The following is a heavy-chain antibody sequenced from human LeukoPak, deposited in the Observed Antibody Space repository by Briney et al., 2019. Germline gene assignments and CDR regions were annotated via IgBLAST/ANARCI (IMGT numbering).Heavy chain of an antibody. J-gene: IGHJ5*02. CDR1: GGSISSSIYY. V-gene: IGHV4-39*01. Sequence: SETLSLTCTVSGGSISSSIYYWGWIRQPPGKGLEWIGSIYYSGSTYYNPSLKSRVTISVDTSKNQFSLKLSSVTAADTAVYYCAKGRFSAYCSSTSCSPGWFDPWGQGTLVTVSS. D-gene: IGHD2-2*01. CDR2: IYYSGST. CDR3: AKGRFSAYCSSTSCSPGWFDP.